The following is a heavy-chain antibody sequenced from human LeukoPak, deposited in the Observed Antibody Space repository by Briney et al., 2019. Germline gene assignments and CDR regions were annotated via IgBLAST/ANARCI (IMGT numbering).Heavy chain of an antibody. CDR1: GYTFTGYY. D-gene: IGHD2-2*01. J-gene: IGHJ4*02. CDR2: INPNSGGT. Sequence: ASVKVSCKASGYTFTGYYMHWVRQAPGQGLEWLGWINPNSGGTNYAQSFQGRVTMTRDTSITTAYMELSSLRSDDTAVYFCARIPSWDCSTTTCGSGGYCFDCWGQGTLVTVSP. CDR3: ARIPSWDCSTTTCGSGGYCFDC. V-gene: IGHV1-2*02.